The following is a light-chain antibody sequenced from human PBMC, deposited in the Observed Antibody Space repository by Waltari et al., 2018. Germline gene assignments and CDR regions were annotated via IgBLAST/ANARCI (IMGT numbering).Light chain of an antibody. J-gene: IGLJ1*01. CDR1: KLGYHY. V-gene: IGLV3-1*01. CDR3: QAWDSSTVV. Sequence: SYELTQPPSASVSPGRTASITCSADKLGYHYACWYHQKPGQSPVLVIYQDSKRPSGIPERFSGSNSGNTATLTISGTQAMDEADYYCQAWDSSTVVFGTETKVTVL. CDR2: QDS.